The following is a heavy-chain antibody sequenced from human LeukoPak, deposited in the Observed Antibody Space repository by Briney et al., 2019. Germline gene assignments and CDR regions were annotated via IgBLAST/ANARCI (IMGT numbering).Heavy chain of an antibody. J-gene: IGHJ4*02. CDR2: INHSGST. CDR1: GGSFSGYY. D-gene: IGHD5-18*01. V-gene: IGHV4-34*01. CDR3: ARVLDTAMALGFYYFDY. Sequence: SETLSLTCAVYGGSFSGYYWSWMRQPPGRGLEWIGEINHSGSTNYNPSLKSRVTISVGTSKNQFSLKLSSVTAADTAVYYCARVLDTAMALGFYYFDYWGQGTLVTVSS.